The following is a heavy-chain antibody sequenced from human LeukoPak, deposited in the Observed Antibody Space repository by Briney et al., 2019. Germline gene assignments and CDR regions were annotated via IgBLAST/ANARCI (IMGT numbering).Heavy chain of an antibody. CDR2: IYTSGST. Sequence: PSETLSLTCTVSGGSISSYYWSWIRQPAGKGLEWIGRIYTSGSTNYNPSLKSRVTMSVDTSKNQFSLKLSSMTAADTAVYYCAGYSSSWYPRSSGYYYGMDVWGQGTTVTVSS. CDR3: AGYSSSWYPRSSGYYYGMDV. D-gene: IGHD6-13*01. J-gene: IGHJ6*02. V-gene: IGHV4-4*07. CDR1: GGSISSYY.